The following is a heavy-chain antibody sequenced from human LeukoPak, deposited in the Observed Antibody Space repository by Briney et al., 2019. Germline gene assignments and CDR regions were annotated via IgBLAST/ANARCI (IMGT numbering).Heavy chain of an antibody. CDR1: GFTFSSYA. D-gene: IGHD1-26*01. Sequence: GRSLRLSCAASGFTFSSYAMHWVRQAPGKGLEWVAVISYDGSNKYYADSVKGRFTISRDNSKNTLYLQMNSLRAEDTAVYCCAKGGVWELLLYYFDYWGQGTLVTVSS. CDR3: AKGGVWELLLYYFDY. V-gene: IGHV3-30*04. CDR2: ISYDGSNK. J-gene: IGHJ4*02.